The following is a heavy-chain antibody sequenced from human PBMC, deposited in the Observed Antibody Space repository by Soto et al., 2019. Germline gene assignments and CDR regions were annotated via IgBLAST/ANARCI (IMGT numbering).Heavy chain of an antibody. D-gene: IGHD1-26*01. CDR2: IFSNDEK. Sequence: QVTLKESGPVLVKPTETLTLTCTVSGFSLSNARMGVSWIRQPPGKALEWLAHIFSNDEKSYSTSLKSRLTISKDTSKSQVVLTMTNMDPVDTATYYCARSPSGSYHLQNPSWFDPWGQGTLVTVSS. V-gene: IGHV2-26*01. CDR1: GFSLSNARMG. CDR3: ARSPSGSYHLQNPSWFDP. J-gene: IGHJ5*02.